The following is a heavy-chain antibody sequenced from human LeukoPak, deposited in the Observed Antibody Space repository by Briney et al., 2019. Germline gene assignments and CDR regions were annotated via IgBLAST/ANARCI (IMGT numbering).Heavy chain of an antibody. D-gene: IGHD5-12*01. Sequence: PSETLSLTCAVYGGSFSDYYWSWIRQPPGKGLEWIGEINHSGSSSYNPSLKSRVTISVDTSKNQFSLKLTSVTAADTAVYYCASERGYHANWGQGTLVTVSS. CDR1: GGSFSDYY. J-gene: IGHJ4*02. CDR3: ASERGYHAN. CDR2: INHSGSS. V-gene: IGHV4-34*01.